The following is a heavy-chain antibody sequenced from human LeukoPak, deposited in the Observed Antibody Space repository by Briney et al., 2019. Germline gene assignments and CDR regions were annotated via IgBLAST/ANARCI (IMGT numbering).Heavy chain of an antibody. CDR2: ISSSSSTI. J-gene: IGHJ6*03. Sequence: GGSLRLSCAASGFTFSSYSMNWVRQAPGKGLEWVSYISSSSSTIYYADSVKGRFTISRDNAKNSLYLQMNSLRAEDTAVYYCARVVGGYMDVWGKGTTVTISS. D-gene: IGHD3-16*01. CDR1: GFTFSSYS. V-gene: IGHV3-48*01. CDR3: ARVVGGYMDV.